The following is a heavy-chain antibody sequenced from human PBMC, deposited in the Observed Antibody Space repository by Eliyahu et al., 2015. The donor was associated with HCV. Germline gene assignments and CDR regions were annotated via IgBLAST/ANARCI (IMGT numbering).Heavy chain of an antibody. CDR3: MRYDGDLKAFDI. Sequence: QEQLVETGGGAVQPGRSXRXXCAASGFRFSXFGMXWVRQAPGKGVXWVAVIWFDGSKELYAESVKGRFTISRDNFQSTLYLQMSSLRAEDTAVYYCMRYDGDLKAFDIWGQGTMVTVSS. CDR2: IWFDGSKE. CDR1: GFRFSXFG. V-gene: IGHV3-33*01. J-gene: IGHJ3*02. D-gene: IGHD4-17*01.